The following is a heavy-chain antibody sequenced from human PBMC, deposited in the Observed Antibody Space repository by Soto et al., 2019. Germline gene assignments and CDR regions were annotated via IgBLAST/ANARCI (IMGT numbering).Heavy chain of an antibody. J-gene: IGHJ5*02. Sequence: SVKVSCKASGCTFSSYAISCVRQAPGQGLEWMGGIIPIFGTANYAQKFQGRVTITADESTSTAYMELSSLRSEDTAVYYCARDLKTVVSPVGWFDPWGQGTLVTVSS. V-gene: IGHV1-69*13. CDR2: IIPIFGTA. CDR1: GCTFSSYA. CDR3: ARDLKTVVSPVGWFDP. D-gene: IGHD2-15*01.